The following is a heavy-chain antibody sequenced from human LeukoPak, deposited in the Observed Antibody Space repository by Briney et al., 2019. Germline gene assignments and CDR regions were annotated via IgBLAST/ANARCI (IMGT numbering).Heavy chain of an antibody. CDR1: GYTFTGYY. CDR3: ARDRIRFGELFFLVASYYYGMDV. Sequence: ASVKVSCKASGYTFTGYYMHWVRQAPGQGLEWMGWINPNSGGTNYAQKFQGRVTMTRDTSISTAYMELSRLRSDDTAVYYCARDRIRFGELFFLVASYYYGMDVWGQGTTVTVSS. CDR2: INPNSGGT. D-gene: IGHD3-10*01. V-gene: IGHV1-2*02. J-gene: IGHJ6*02.